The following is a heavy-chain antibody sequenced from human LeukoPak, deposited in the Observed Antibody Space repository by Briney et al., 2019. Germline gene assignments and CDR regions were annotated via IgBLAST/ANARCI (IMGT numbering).Heavy chain of an antibody. D-gene: IGHD3-22*01. Sequence: GGSLRLSCAASGFTFSSYAMSWVRQAPGKGLEWVGRIKSKTDGGTTDYAAPVKGRFTISRDDSKNTLYLQMNSLKTEDTAVYYCIYDSSGYSFFDYWGQGTLVTVSS. CDR2: IKSKTDGGTT. CDR3: IYDSSGYSFFDY. J-gene: IGHJ4*02. V-gene: IGHV3-15*01. CDR1: GFTFSSYA.